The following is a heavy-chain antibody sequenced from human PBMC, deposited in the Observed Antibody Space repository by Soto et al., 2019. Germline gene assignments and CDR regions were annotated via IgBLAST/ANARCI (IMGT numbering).Heavy chain of an antibody. J-gene: IGHJ5*02. CDR1: GFTFSDYA. CDR3: AKDAVPYNGQWDWFDP. Sequence: DVQLLESGGGLVQPGGSLRLSCAASGFTFSDYAMTWVRQAPGKGLEWVSGIGGGGADTYYADSVKGRFTISRDNSKNTLYLQMNSLRAEDTAVYYCAKDAVPYNGQWDWFDPCGQGTLVTVSS. CDR2: IGGGGADT. V-gene: IGHV3-23*01. D-gene: IGHD3-10*01.